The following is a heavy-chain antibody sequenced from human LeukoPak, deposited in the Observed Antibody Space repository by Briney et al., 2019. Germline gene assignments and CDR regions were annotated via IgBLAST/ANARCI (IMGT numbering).Heavy chain of an antibody. Sequence: KTSETLSLTCTVSGGSISSYYWSWIRQPAGKGLEWIGRIYTSGSTNYNPSLKSRVTMSVDTSKNQFSLKLSSVTAADTAVYYCARDLCSSTSCYTSRWWFDPWGQGTLVTVSS. D-gene: IGHD2-2*02. J-gene: IGHJ5*02. V-gene: IGHV4-4*07. CDR1: GGSISSYY. CDR3: ARDLCSSTSCYTSRWWFDP. CDR2: IYTSGST.